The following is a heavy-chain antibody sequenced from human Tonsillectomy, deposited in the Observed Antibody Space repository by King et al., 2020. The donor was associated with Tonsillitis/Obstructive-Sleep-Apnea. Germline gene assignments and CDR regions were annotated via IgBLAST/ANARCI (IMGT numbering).Heavy chain of an antibody. J-gene: IGHJ3*02. CDR3: ARHDSSGYYVDAFDI. CDR1: GGSISSDY. Sequence: VQLQESGPGLVKPSETLSLTCTVSGGSISSDYWSWIRQPPGKGLEWIGYIYYSGSTNYNPSLKSRVTISVDTSKNQFSLKLSSVTAADTAVYYCARHDSSGYYVDAFDIWGQGTMVPVSS. D-gene: IGHD3-22*01. V-gene: IGHV4-59*01. CDR2: IYYSGST.